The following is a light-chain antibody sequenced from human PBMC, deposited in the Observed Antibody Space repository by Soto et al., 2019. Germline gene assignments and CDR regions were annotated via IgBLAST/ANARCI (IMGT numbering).Light chain of an antibody. V-gene: IGLV2-14*01. CDR1: RSDVGGDNY. Sequence: QSALTQPASVSGSPGQSITISCTGTRSDVGGDNYVSWYQQHPGKAPKLMIYEVSNRPSGVSNRFSGSKSGNTASLTISGLQAEDEADYYCSAYTSSSNPYVFGPGTKLTVL. CDR3: SAYTSSSNPYV. J-gene: IGLJ1*01. CDR2: EVS.